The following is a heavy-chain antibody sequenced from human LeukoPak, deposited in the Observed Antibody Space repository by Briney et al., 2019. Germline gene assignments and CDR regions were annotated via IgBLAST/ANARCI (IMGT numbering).Heavy chain of an antibody. CDR1: GYTFTSYG. Sequence: GASVKVSCKASGYTFTSYGISWVRQAPGQGLEWMGWISAYSGNTNYAQKLQGRVTMTTDTSTSTAYMELRSLRSDDTAVYYCARDFKVRGIDAFDIWGQGTMVTVSS. V-gene: IGHV1-18*01. CDR3: ARDFKVRGIDAFDI. CDR2: ISAYSGNT. J-gene: IGHJ3*02. D-gene: IGHD3-10*01.